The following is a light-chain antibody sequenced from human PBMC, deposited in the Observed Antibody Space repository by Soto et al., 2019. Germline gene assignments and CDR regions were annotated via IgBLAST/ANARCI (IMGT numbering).Light chain of an antibody. CDR2: EVR. V-gene: IGLV2-18*02. CDR1: RSDVSGYDF. J-gene: IGLJ3*02. CDR3: SSYTSSSTWV. Sequence: QSALTQPRSVSGSPGQSVTISCTEPRSDVSGYDFVSWYQQRPATAPRLMIYEVRNRPSGVSDRFSGSRSGNTASLTISGLQAEDESDYYCSSYTSSSTWVFGGGTQLTVL.